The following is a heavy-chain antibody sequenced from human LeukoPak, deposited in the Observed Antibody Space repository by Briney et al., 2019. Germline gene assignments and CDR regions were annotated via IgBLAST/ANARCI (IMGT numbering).Heavy chain of an antibody. CDR2: IKQXXXXX. CDR1: GFTFSRYW. CDR3: AXXXXXXGXX. J-gene: IGHJ4*02. Sequence: GGSLRLSCAASGFTFSRYWMSWVRQAPGKGLEWVGNIKQXXXXXYXXDSVKGRFTISRDNVKNSLYLQMNSLRAEDTAVYYCAXXXXXXGXXWGQGTLVTVSS. V-gene: IGHV3-7*01.